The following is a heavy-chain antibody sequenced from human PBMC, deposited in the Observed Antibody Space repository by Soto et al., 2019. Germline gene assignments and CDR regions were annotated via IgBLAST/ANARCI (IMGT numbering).Heavy chain of an antibody. Sequence: ASVKVSCKASGYTFTKYYVHWVRQAPGQGFEWMGMINPSDGSTYYTQRFEGRATWTRDTSTSTVYLELSSLRSEDTAVYYCARVGGDLWRYPWFGPLGQVTLVTASS. CDR1: GYTFTKYY. D-gene: IGHD3-16*01. J-gene: IGHJ5*02. V-gene: IGHV1-46*01. CDR2: INPSDGST. CDR3: ARVGGDLWRYPWFGP.